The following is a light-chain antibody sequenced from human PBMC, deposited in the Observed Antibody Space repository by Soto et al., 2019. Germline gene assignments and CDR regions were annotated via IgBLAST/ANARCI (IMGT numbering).Light chain of an antibody. CDR1: SSNIGSNY. V-gene: IGLV1-47*01. CDR3: AAWDDSLSGYV. J-gene: IGLJ1*01. CDR2: RNN. Sequence: QSALTQPPSASGTPGQRVTISCSGSSSNIGSNYVCWYQHLPGTAPKLLIYRNNQRPSGVPDRFSGSKSGTSASLATSGLRSEDEADYYCAAWDDSLSGYVFGSGTRSPS.